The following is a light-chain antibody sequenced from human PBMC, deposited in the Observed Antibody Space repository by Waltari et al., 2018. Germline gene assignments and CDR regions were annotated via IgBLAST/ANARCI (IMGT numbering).Light chain of an antibody. J-gene: IGLJ2*01. Sequence: QSVLTQTPSASGTPGQRVTISCSGSSFDIGSHTVNWYQQLPGTAPELLMFGNNHRTSGVPGRFSGTKSGTSASLAISGLQSDDEADYYCGVWDDSLNGVVFGGGTKLTVL. CDR3: GVWDDSLNGVV. V-gene: IGLV1-44*01. CDR2: GNN. CDR1: SFDIGSHT.